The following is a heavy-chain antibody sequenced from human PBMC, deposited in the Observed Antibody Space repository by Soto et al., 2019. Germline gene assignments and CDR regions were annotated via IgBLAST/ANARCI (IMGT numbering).Heavy chain of an antibody. CDR1: GYTFTSYG. V-gene: IGHV1-18*04. J-gene: IGHJ4*02. CDR3: ARVYYDFWSGYFDY. CDR2: ISAYNGNT. Sequence: ASVKVSCKASGYTFTSYGISWVRQAPGQGLEWMGWISAYNGNTNYAQKLQGRVTMTTDTSTSTAYMELRSLRSDATAVYYCARVYYDFWSGYFDYWGQGTLVTVSS. D-gene: IGHD3-3*01.